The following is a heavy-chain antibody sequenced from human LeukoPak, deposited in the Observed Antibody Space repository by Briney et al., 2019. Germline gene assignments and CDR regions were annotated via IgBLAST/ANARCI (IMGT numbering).Heavy chain of an antibody. D-gene: IGHD6-19*01. CDR3: AILAVAGRTFDY. Sequence: GGSLRLSCAASGFTFSSYAMHWVRQAPGKGLEWVAVISYDGSNKYYADSVKGRFTISRDNSKNTLCLQMNSLRAEDTAVYYCAILAVAGRTFDYWGQGTLVTVSS. V-gene: IGHV3-30-3*01. CDR1: GFTFSSYA. J-gene: IGHJ4*02. CDR2: ISYDGSNK.